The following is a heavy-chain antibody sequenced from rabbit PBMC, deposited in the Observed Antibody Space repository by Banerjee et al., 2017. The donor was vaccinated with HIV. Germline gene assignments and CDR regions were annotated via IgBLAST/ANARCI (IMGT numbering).Heavy chain of an antibody. V-gene: IGHV1S7*01. J-gene: IGHJ2*01. D-gene: IGHD2-1*01. Sequence: QLVESGGGLVTPGGSLKLSYKGSGIDFSSYGISWVRQAPGKGLEWIGIIYTGGGNTDYASWVNGRFTISSDNAQNTVFLQMNSLTAADRATYCCARGYNYDDSGNWDGFDPWGPGTLVTV. CDR3: ARGYNYDDSGNWDGFDP. CDR2: IYTGGGNT. CDR1: GIDFSSYG.